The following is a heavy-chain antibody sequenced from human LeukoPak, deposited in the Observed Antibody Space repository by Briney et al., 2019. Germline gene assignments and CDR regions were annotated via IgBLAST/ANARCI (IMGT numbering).Heavy chain of an antibody. Sequence: SGGSLRLSCAASGFTFSSYAMSWVRQAPGKGLEWVANIKQDGSEKYYVHSVKGRFTISRDNAKNSLYLQMNSLRAEDTALYHCARVPRSLNMDVWGKGTTVTVSS. J-gene: IGHJ6*03. CDR2: IKQDGSEK. V-gene: IGHV3-7*03. CDR1: GFTFSSYA. CDR3: ARVPRSLNMDV.